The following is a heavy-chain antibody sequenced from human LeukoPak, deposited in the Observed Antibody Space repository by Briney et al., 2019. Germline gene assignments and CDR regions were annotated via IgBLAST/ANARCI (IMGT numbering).Heavy chain of an antibody. V-gene: IGHV1-2*02. D-gene: IGHD6-19*01. CDR2: INPNRGGT. CDR3: ARDLVAVAGKAIDY. Sequence: ASVKVSCKASGYTFTGYYMHWVRQAPGQGLEWMGWINPNRGGTNYAQKFQGRVTMTRDTSISTAYMELSRLRSDDTAVYYCARDLVAVAGKAIDYWGQGTLVTVSS. J-gene: IGHJ4*02. CDR1: GYTFTGYY.